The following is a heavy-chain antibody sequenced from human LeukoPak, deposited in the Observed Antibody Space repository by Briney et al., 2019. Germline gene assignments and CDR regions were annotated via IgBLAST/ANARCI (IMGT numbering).Heavy chain of an antibody. CDR1: GYTFTSYY. CDR3: ARDRYCSSTSCYKGRWFDP. CDR2: INPSGGST. Sequence: ASVKVSCKASGYTFTSYYMHWVRQAPGQGLEWMGIINPSGGSTSYAQKFQGRVTMTRDTSTSIVYMELSSLRSEDTAVYYCARDRYCSSTSCYKGRWFDPWGQGTLVTVSS. D-gene: IGHD2-2*02. J-gene: IGHJ5*02. V-gene: IGHV1-46*01.